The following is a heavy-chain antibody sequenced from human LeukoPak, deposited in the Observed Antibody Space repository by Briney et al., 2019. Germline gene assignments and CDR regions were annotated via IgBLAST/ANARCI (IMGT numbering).Heavy chain of an antibody. V-gene: IGHV4-31*03. CDR1: GGSISSGGYY. D-gene: IGHD6-13*01. CDR2: IYYSGRT. CDR3: ARGDNWGAAGTDY. Sequence: SETLSLTCTVSGGSISSGGYYWSWIRQHPGKGLEWIGYIYYSGRTYYNPSLKSRVTISVDTSKNQFSLKLSSVTAADTAVYYCARGDNWGAAGTDYWGQGTLVTVSS. J-gene: IGHJ4*02.